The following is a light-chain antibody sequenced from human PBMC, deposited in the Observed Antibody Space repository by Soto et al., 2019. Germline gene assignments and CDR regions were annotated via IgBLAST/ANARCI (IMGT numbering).Light chain of an antibody. Sequence: QSVLTQPPSASGTPGQRVTISCSGSNSNIGTNTVNWYQQLPGTAPKLLIFSNNQRPSGVPDRFSASKSGTSASLAISGLQSEDEADYYCAAWEDSLNGCVFGTGTKLTVL. CDR1: NSNIGTNT. V-gene: IGLV1-44*01. J-gene: IGLJ1*01. CDR3: AAWEDSLNGCV. CDR2: SNN.